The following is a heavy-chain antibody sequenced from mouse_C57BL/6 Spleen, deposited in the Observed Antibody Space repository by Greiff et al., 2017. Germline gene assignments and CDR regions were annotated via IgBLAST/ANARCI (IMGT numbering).Heavy chain of an antibody. CDR3: AREGIYYYGSSYD. CDR1: GYTFTSYW. V-gene: IGHV1-55*01. CDR2: IYPGSGST. D-gene: IGHD1-1*01. Sequence: VQLQQPGAELVKPGASVKMSCKASGYTFTSYWITWVKQRPGQGLEWIGDIYPGSGSTNYNEKFKSKATLTVDTSSSTTYMQLSSLTSEDSAVYYCAREGIYYYGSSYDWGQGTTLTVSS. J-gene: IGHJ2*01.